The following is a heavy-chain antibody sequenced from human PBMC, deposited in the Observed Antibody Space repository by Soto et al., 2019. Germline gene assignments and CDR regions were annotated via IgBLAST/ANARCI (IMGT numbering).Heavy chain of an antibody. CDR2: IYYSGST. Sequence: PSETLSLTCTVSGGSISSSSYYWGWIRQPPGKGLEWIGCIYYSGSTYYNPSLKSRVTISVDTSKNQFSLQLTSVTPEDTAVYYCAGTTSHQWYYMDVWGKGTTVTVSS. V-gene: IGHV4-39*07. CDR3: AGTTSHQWYYMDV. D-gene: IGHD1-7*01. CDR1: GGSISSSSYY. J-gene: IGHJ6*03.